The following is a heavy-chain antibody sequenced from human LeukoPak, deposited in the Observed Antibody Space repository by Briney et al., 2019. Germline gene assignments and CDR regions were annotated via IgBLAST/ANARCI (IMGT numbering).Heavy chain of an antibody. CDR2: ISAYNGNT. D-gene: IGHD2-2*01. V-gene: IGHV1-18*01. J-gene: IGHJ5*02. Sequence: ASVKVSCKASGYTFASYGISWVRQAPGQGLEWMGWISAYNGNTNYAQKLQGRVTMTTDTSTSTAYMELRSLRSDDTAVYYCARPLFCSSTSCPPAFDPWGQGTLVTVSS. CDR1: GYTFASYG. CDR3: ARPLFCSSTSCPPAFDP.